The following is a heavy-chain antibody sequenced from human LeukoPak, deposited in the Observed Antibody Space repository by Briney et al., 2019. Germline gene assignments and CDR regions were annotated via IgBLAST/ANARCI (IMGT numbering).Heavy chain of an antibody. V-gene: IGHV1-2*04. CDR3: AREPLSYDILTGYYSAGMDV. J-gene: IGHJ6*04. CDR1: GYTFTGYY. Sequence: ASVKVSCKASGYTFTGYYMHWVRQAPGQGLEWMGWINPNSGGTNYAQKFQGWVTMTRETSISTAYMELSRLRSDDTAVYYCAREPLSYDILTGYYSAGMDVWGKGTTVTVSS. D-gene: IGHD3-9*01. CDR2: INPNSGGT.